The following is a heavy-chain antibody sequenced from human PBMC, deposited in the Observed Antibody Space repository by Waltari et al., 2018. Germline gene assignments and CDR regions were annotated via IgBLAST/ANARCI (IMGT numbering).Heavy chain of an antibody. Sequence: QVQLQQWGAGLLKPSETLSLTCAVYGGSFSGYYWSWIRQPPGKGLEWIGEINHSGSTNYNPSLKSRVTISVDTSKNQFSLKLSAVTAADTAVYYCARRGSSIAGRGYRGYYYYYMDVWGKGTTVTVSS. CDR2: INHSGST. J-gene: IGHJ6*03. CDR3: ARRGSSIAGRGYRGYYYYYMDV. D-gene: IGHD3-16*01. V-gene: IGHV4-34*01. CDR1: GGSFSGYY.